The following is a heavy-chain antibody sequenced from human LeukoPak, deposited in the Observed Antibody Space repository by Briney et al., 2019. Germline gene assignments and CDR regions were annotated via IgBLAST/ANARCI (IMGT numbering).Heavy chain of an antibody. CDR1: GGTFSSYA. V-gene: IGHV1-69*01. CDR3: ARTYIVVVPAAHKYYYYYGMDV. CDR2: IIPIFGKA. J-gene: IGHJ6*02. Sequence: SVRVSCKASGGTFSSYAISWVRQAPGQGLEWMGGIIPIFGKANYAQKFQGRVTITADESTSTAYMELSSLRSEDTAVYYCARTYIVVVPAAHKYYYYYGMDVWGQGTTVTVSS. D-gene: IGHD2-2*01.